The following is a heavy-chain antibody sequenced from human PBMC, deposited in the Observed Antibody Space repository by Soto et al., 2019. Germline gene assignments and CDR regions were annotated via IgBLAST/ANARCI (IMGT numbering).Heavy chain of an antibody. CDR3: ARIVQRYYDSSGFDY. V-gene: IGHV2-70*01. J-gene: IGHJ4*02. Sequence: GSGPTLVNPTQTLTLTCTFSGFSLSTSGMCVSWIRQPPGKALEWLALIDWDDDKYYSTSLKTRLTISKDTSKNQVVLTMTNMDPVDTATYYCARIVQRYYDSSGFDYWGQGTLVTVSS. CDR2: IDWDDDK. D-gene: IGHD3-22*01. CDR1: GFSLSTSGMC.